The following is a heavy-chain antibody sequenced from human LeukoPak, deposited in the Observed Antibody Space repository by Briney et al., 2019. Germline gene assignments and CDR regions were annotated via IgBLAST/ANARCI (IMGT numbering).Heavy chain of an antibody. J-gene: IGHJ3*02. D-gene: IGHD3-10*01. CDR2: FYYPGST. CDR1: GASISSNNYY. Sequence: SETLSLTCTVSGASISSNNYYWAWIRQPPGKGLEWIGSFYYPGSTYYSPSLKSRVTISLDTSRNQFSLKLNSVTAADTAVYYCAKSNGYGLMDIWGQGTMVTVSS. CDR3: AKSNGYGLMDI. V-gene: IGHV4-39*07.